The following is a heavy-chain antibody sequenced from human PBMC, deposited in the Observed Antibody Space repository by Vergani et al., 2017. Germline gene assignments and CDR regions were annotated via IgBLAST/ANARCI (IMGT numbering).Heavy chain of an antibody. D-gene: IGHD2-8*02. CDR2: LIPIFGTA. CDR3: AEGTGDYFDY. V-gene: IGHV1-69*14. J-gene: IGHJ4*02. Sequence: QVQLVQSGAEVKQPGSSVKVSCKASGGTFSSYAISWVRQAPGQGLEWMGRLIPIFGTANYAQRFQGRVTITADKSTSTAYLELSSLRSDDTAVYYCAEGTGDYFDYWGQGTLVTVSS. CDR1: GGTFSSYA.